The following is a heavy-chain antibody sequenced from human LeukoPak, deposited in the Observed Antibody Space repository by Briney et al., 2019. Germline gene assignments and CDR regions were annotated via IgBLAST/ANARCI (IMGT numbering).Heavy chain of an antibody. J-gene: IGHJ5*02. Sequence: GGSLRLSCAASGFTFSSYAMHWVRQAPGKGLEWVAVISYDGSNKYYADSVRGRFTISRDNPKNTLYLQMNSLRAEDTAVYYCARDAVSGSYSTHWFDPWGQGTLVTVSS. D-gene: IGHD1-26*01. CDR3: ARDAVSGSYSTHWFDP. CDR2: ISYDGSNK. CDR1: GFTFSSYA. V-gene: IGHV3-30-3*01.